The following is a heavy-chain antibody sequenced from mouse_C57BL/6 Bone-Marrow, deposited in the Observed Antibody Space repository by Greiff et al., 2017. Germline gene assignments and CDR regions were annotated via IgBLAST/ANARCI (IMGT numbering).Heavy chain of an antibody. J-gene: IGHJ3*01. V-gene: IGHV1-64*01. CDR2: IHPNSGST. Sequence: QVQLKQPGAKLVKPGASVKLSCKASGYTFTSYWMHWVKQRPGQGLEWIGMIHPNSGSTNYNEKFKSKATLTVDKSSSTAYMQLSSLTSEDSAVYYCASYDYDGGFAYWGQGTLVTVSA. CDR3: ASYDYDGGFAY. D-gene: IGHD2-4*01. CDR1: GYTFTSYW.